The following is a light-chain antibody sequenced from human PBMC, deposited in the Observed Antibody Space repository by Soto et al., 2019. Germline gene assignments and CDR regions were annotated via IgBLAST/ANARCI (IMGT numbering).Light chain of an antibody. J-gene: IGKJ4*01. CDR1: QSVRSW. V-gene: IGKV1-5*01. Sequence: IQITQSPSTLAAAVGDRVTMTCLSSQSVRSWLAWYQQKPGRAPKFLIYDASSLESGVPSRFSGSRSGKELTITISNMQPDDFETYYCQKYDNYQLTFGGGTKVDIK. CDR2: DAS. CDR3: QKYDNYQLT.